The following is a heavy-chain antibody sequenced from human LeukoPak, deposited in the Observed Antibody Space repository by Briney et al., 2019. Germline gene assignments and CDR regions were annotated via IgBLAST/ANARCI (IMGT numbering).Heavy chain of an antibody. Sequence: GGSLRLSCIASGFTFSSYWMAWVRQVPGKGLEWLANIKQDGTDKYYVESVKGRFTISRDNANNSLHLQMNSLRAEDTAIYYCARDPTYDSGSPLGYGGQGTLVAVSS. CDR1: GFTFSSYW. V-gene: IGHV3-7*01. CDR3: ARDPTYDSGSPLGY. CDR2: IKQDGTDK. J-gene: IGHJ4*02. D-gene: IGHD3-10*01.